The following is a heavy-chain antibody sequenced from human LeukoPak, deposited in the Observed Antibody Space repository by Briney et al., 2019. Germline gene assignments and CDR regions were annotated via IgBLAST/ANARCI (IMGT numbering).Heavy chain of an antibody. CDR1: GFTFDDYA. D-gene: IGHD5-18*01. CDR3: ARAPCYTYYYYMDV. CDR2: ISGSGGST. J-gene: IGHJ6*03. V-gene: IGHV3-23*01. Sequence: GGSLRLSCAASGFTFDDYAMSWVRQAPGKGLEWVSAISGSGGSTYYADSVKGRFTISRDNSKNTLHLQMNSLRAEDTAVYYCARAPCYTYYYYMDVSGKGTTVTVSS.